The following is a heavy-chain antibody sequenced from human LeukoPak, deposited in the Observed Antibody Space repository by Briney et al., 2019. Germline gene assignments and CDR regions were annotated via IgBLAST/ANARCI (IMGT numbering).Heavy chain of an antibody. CDR1: GFTFDDYG. CDR2: INWNGGST. J-gene: IGHJ4*02. CDR3: ARRRDSGSLQHFDY. Sequence: GGSLRLSCAASGFTFDDYGLSWVRQAPGKGLEWVSTINWNGGSTGYADSVKGRFTISRDNAKNSLYLQMNSLRAEDTALYYCARRRDSGSLQHFDYWGQGTLVTVSS. D-gene: IGHD1-26*01. V-gene: IGHV3-20*04.